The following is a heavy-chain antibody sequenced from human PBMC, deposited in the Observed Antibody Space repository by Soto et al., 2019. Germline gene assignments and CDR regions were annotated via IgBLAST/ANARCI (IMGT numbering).Heavy chain of an antibody. CDR1: GYTLTELS. CDR3: ATDRGFIAAAVKGYYYYGMDV. J-gene: IGHJ6*02. D-gene: IGHD6-13*01. Sequence: GASVKVSCKVSGYTLTELSMHWVRQAPGKGLEWMGGFDPEDGETIYAQKFQGRVTMTEDTSTDTAYMELSSLRSEDTAVYYCATDRGFIAAAVKGYYYYGMDVWGQGTTVTVSS. CDR2: FDPEDGET. V-gene: IGHV1-24*01.